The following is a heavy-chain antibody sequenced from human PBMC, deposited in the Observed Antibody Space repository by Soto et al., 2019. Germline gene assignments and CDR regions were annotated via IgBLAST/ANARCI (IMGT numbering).Heavy chain of an antibody. CDR1: GGSFSGYY. V-gene: IGHV4-34*01. Sequence: PSETLSLTCAVYGGSFSGYYWSWIRQPPGKGLEWIGEINHSGSTNYNPSLKSRATISVDTSKNQVSLKLSSVTSAETAVYYCARRNNTPGIAVAGTDFGFGALDIWGQGTMVTV. CDR2: INHSGST. J-gene: IGHJ3*02. CDR3: ARRNNTPGIAVAGTDFGFGALDI. D-gene: IGHD6-19*01.